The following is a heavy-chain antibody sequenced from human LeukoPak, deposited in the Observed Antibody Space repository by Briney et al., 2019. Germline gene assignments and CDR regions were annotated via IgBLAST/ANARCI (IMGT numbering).Heavy chain of an antibody. Sequence: PGGSLRLSCAASGFTFSAYCMSWVRQAPGKGLEWVANIKQDGSEKYYVGSVKGRFTISRDNAKNSLYLQMNSLRAEDTAVYYCARDPGPRVPPGSYSDYWGQGTLVTVSS. CDR2: IKQDGSEK. CDR1: GFTFSAYC. CDR3: ARDPGPRVPPGSYSDY. J-gene: IGHJ4*02. V-gene: IGHV3-7*01. D-gene: IGHD1-26*01.